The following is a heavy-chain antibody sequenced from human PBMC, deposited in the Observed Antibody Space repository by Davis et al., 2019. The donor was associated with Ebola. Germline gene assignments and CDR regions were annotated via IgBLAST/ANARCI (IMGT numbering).Heavy chain of an antibody. CDR3: ARDLGYHANYLAAY. CDR1: GYTFAGYC. CDR2: INPYSGGT. Sequence: ASVQVSCKASGYTFAGYCIHWVRQAPGQGLEWMGWINPYSGGTVYAQKFQGRVTMTSDTSITTAYMELNSLDSDDTAVYYCARDLGYHANYLAAYWGQGTLVTVSS. J-gene: IGHJ4*02. D-gene: IGHD4/OR15-4a*01. V-gene: IGHV1-2*02.